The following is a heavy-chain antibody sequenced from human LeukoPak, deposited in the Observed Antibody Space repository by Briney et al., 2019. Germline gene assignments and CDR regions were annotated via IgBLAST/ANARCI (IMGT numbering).Heavy chain of an antibody. CDR1: VVSFRNYA. CDR3: ARRMGAPPVGNAFDI. D-gene: IGHD1-26*01. Sequence: GGSLRGSCAASVVSFRNYAMHWVRQAPVTWLKRMAIITYDGSNKDCADSVKGRFTISRDNSKNTLYLQVNGLRTEDTAVYYCARRMGAPPVGNAFDIWGQGTMVTVSS. V-gene: IGHV3-30-3*01. CDR2: ITYDGSNK. J-gene: IGHJ3*02.